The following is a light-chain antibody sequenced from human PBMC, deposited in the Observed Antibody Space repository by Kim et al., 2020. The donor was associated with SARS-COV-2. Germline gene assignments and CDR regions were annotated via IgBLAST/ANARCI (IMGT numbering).Light chain of an antibody. CDR1: QSVGDN. CDR3: QHYNNRPPWT. J-gene: IGKJ1*01. CDR2: GAS. V-gene: IGKV3-15*01. Sequence: GTPSCSAGQSVGDNVASYQQKPGGSPRSLIYGASTTAAGIPARCSGSASGTEFSPPISSLQYEEYAIYYCQHYNNRPPWTFGQGTKVDIK.